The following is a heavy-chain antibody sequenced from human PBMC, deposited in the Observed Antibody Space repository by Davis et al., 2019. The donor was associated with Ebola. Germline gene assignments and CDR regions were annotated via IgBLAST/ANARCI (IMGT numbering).Heavy chain of an antibody. CDR2: ISGSGYTT. Sequence: GESLKISCAASEFTFSTYAMSWVRQAPGKGLEWVSTISGSGYTTHYADSVKGRFTISRDNSKNTLYLQMNSLRAEDTAVYYCAREWELLDYWGQGTLVTVSS. J-gene: IGHJ4*02. V-gene: IGHV3-23*01. CDR1: EFTFSTYA. D-gene: IGHD1-26*01. CDR3: AREWELLDY.